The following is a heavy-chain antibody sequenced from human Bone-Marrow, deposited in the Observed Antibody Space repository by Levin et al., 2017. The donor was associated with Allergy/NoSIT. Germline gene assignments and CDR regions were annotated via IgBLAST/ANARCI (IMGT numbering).Heavy chain of an antibody. CDR3: AKDRGWYGDAFDI. Sequence: PGGSLRLSCAASGFTFSRYGLLWVRPAPGRGLEWVSALSGSGGNTYYADSVKGRFTISRDNSKNTLFLQMNSLRVEATAVYYCAKDRGWYGDAFDIWGQGTMVTVSS. CDR2: LSGSGGNT. CDR1: GFTFSRYG. V-gene: IGHV3-23*01. D-gene: IGHD6-19*01. J-gene: IGHJ3*02.